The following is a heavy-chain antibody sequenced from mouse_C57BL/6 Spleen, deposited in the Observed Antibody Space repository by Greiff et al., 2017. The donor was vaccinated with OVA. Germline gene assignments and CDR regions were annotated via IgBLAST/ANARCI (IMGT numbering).Heavy chain of an antibody. CDR3: ARYASPLLRITY. J-gene: IGHJ3*01. CDR1: GYTFTSYW. V-gene: IGHV1-55*01. Sequence: QVQLQQPGAELVKPGASVKMSCKASGYTFTSYWITWVKQRPGQGLEWIGDIYPGSGSTNYNEKFKSKATLTVDTSSSTAYMQLSSLTSEDSAVYYCARYASPLLRITYWGQGTLVTVSA. CDR2: IYPGSGST. D-gene: IGHD1-1*01.